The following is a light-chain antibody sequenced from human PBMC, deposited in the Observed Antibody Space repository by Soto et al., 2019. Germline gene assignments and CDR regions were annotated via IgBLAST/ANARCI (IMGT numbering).Light chain of an antibody. CDR3: QQYGSSPPLT. J-gene: IGKJ4*01. V-gene: IGKV3-20*01. Sequence: EIVLSQSPATLSLSPGERATLSCRASQSVSSYLAWYQQKPGQPPRLLIYGASSRATGIPDRFSGSGSGADFTLTISRLEPEDFAVYYCQQYGSSPPLTFGGGTKVDIK. CDR1: QSVSSY. CDR2: GAS.